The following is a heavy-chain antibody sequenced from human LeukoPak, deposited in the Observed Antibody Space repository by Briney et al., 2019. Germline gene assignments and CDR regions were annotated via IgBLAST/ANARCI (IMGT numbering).Heavy chain of an antibody. CDR2: IYYSGST. CDR1: GGSISSYY. V-gene: IGHV4-59*08. J-gene: IGHJ2*01. CDR3: ARRSGYPPYWYFDL. D-gene: IGHD3-3*01. Sequence: PSETLSLTCTVSGGSISSYYWSWIRQPPGKGLEWIGYIYYSGSTNYNPSLKSRVTISVDTSKNQFSLKLSSVTAADTAVYYCARRSGYPPYWYFDLWGRGTLVTVSS.